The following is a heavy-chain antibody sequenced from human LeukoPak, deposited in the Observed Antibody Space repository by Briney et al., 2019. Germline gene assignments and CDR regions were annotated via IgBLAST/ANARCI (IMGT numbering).Heavy chain of an antibody. CDR3: AGSIAVAGTIDY. D-gene: IGHD6-19*01. J-gene: IGHJ4*02. CDR1: GFTFSSYG. Sequence: PGGSLRLSCAASGFTFSSYGMHWVRQAPGKGLEWVAVIWYDGSNKYCADSVKGRFTISRDNSKNTLYLQMNSLRAEDTAVYYCAGSIAVAGTIDYWGQGTLVTVSS. CDR2: IWYDGSNK. V-gene: IGHV3-33*01.